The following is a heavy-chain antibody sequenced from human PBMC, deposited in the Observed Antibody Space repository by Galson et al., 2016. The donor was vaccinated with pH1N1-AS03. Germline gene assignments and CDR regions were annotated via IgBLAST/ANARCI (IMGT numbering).Heavy chain of an antibody. J-gene: IGHJ4*02. CDR2: ISSDGRNT. V-gene: IGHV3-64D*06. CDR1: GFTFSDYP. D-gene: IGHD3-10*01. CDR3: VKRAETTWFRGGYFDS. Sequence: SLRLSCAASGFTFSDYPMHWVRQVPGKGLEYVSAISSDGRNTYYADSVKGRFTVSRENSKNTLYLQMGSLRTEDTAVYYCVKRAETTWFRGGYFDSWGPGARVTVSS.